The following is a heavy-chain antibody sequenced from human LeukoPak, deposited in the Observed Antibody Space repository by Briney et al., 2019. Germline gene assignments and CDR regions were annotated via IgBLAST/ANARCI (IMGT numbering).Heavy chain of an antibody. D-gene: IGHD3-10*01. CDR3: ARDRRSHYYGSGSYYPDVFDI. V-gene: IGHV1-2*04. CDR2: INPNSGGT. CDR1: GYTFTDYY. Sequence: ASVKVSCKASGYTFTDYYMHWVRQAPGQGLEWMGWINPNSGGTNYAQKFQGWVTMTRDTSINTAYMELSRLRSDDTAVYYCARDRRSHYYGSGSYYPDVFDIWGQGTMVTVSS. J-gene: IGHJ3*02.